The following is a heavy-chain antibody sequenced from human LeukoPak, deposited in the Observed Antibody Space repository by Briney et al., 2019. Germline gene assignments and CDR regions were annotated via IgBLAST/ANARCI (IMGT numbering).Heavy chain of an antibody. D-gene: IGHD2-15*01. J-gene: IGHJ4*02. CDR1: GFTFSDYY. CDR3: ARDRYCSGGSCYWTRDFDY. Sequence: NPWGSLRLSCAASGFTFSDYYMSWIRQAPGKGLEWVSYISSNGSTIYYADSVKGRFTISRDNAKNSLYLQMSSLRAEDTAVYYCARDRYCSGGSCYWTRDFDYWGQGTLVTVSS. CDR2: ISSNGSTI. V-gene: IGHV3-11*04.